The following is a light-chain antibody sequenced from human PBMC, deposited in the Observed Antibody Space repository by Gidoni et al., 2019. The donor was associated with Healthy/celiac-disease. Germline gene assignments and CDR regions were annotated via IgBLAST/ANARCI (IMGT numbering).Light chain of an antibody. V-gene: IGLV1-40*01. CDR2: GNS. J-gene: IGLJ2*01. CDR3: QSYDSSLSGSV. Sequence: QSVLTQPPSVSGAPGQRVTISCTGSSSTIGAGYDVHWYQQLPGTAPKLLIYGNSNRLSGVPDRFSGSKSGTSASLAITGLQAEDEADYYCQSYDSSLSGSVFGGGTKLTVL. CDR1: SSTIGAGYD.